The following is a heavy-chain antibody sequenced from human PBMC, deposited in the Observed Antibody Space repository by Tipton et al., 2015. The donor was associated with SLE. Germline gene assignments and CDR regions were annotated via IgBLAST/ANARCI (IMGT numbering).Heavy chain of an antibody. Sequence: TLSLNCTVSGGSISGYYWSWIRQPAGKGLEWIGRVYSSGSTIYNPSIKSRITLSLDTSKNQFYLRVNSVTAADTAVYYCARGGGSYYDYWGQGTLVTVSS. D-gene: IGHD1-26*01. CDR1: GGSISGYY. CDR2: VYSSGST. CDR3: ARGGGSYYDY. J-gene: IGHJ4*02. V-gene: IGHV4-4*07.